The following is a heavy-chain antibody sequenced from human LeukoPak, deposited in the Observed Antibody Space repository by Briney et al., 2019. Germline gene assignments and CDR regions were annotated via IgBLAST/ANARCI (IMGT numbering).Heavy chain of an antibody. CDR1: GYTFTSYG. J-gene: IGHJ4*02. CDR2: ISAYNGNT. V-gene: IGHV1-18*01. Sequence: ASVKVSCKASGYTFTSYGISWVRQAPGQGLEWMGWISAYNGNTNYAQKLQGRVTMTTDTSTGTAYMELRSLRSDDTAVYYCARVSPVLRFLEWLLPYFDYWGQGTLVTVSS. D-gene: IGHD3-3*01. CDR3: ARVSPVLRFLEWLLPYFDY.